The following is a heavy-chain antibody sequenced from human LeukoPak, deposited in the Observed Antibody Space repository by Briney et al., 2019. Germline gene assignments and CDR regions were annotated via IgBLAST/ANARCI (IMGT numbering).Heavy chain of an antibody. D-gene: IGHD3-16*01. Sequence: EASVKVSCKASGYTFTSSYMHWVRQAPGQGLEWMGIITPSGGTTNNAQKFQGRITMTRDMSTSTVYMELSSLRYEDTAVHYCARDPGSPWGEPYYYYMDVWGKGTTVTVSS. CDR2: ITPSGGTT. CDR3: ARDPGSPWGEPYYYYMDV. CDR1: GYTFTSSY. V-gene: IGHV1-46*01. J-gene: IGHJ6*03.